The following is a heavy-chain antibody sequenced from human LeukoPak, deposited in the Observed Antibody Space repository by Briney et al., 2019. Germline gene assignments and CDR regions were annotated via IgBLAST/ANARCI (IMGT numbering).Heavy chain of an antibody. Sequence: GGSLRLSCAASGFSFSDYWMSWVRQAPGKGLEWVASIKTDGSAKYYVDSVKGRFTISRDNSRNTLYLQVNSLGPEDTAVYYCARLMVGQAGVGATHFDYWGQGTLVSVSS. V-gene: IGHV3-7*01. CDR2: IKTDGSAK. CDR3: ARLMVGQAGVGATHFDY. D-gene: IGHD1-26*01. J-gene: IGHJ4*02. CDR1: GFSFSDYW.